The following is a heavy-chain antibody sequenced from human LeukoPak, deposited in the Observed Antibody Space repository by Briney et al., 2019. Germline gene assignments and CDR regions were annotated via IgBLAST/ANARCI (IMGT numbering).Heavy chain of an antibody. J-gene: IGHJ6*03. CDR3: ARHGRYSYGYGAWYYLYYMDV. Sequence: PSETLSLTCTVSGGSISSYYWSWIRQPPGKGLEWIGYICYSGSTNYNPSLKSRVTISVDTSKNQFSLKLSSVTAADTAVYYCARHGRYSYGYGAWYYLYYMDVWGKGTTVTVSS. CDR1: GGSISSYY. D-gene: IGHD5-18*01. CDR2: ICYSGST. V-gene: IGHV4-59*01.